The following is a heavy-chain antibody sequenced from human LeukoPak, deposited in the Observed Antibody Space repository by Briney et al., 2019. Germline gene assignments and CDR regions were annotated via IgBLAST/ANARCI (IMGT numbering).Heavy chain of an antibody. CDR3: ASPFSA. CDR2: ITGSGSST. CDR1: GFTFSSYA. J-gene: IGHJ4*02. Sequence: GGSLRLSYAASGFTFSSYAMTWVRQAPGKGLEWVSSITGSGSSTYYADSVKGRFTISRDNSKNTLYLQMNSLRAEDTAVYYCASPFSAGGQGTLVTVSS. D-gene: IGHD3-10*01. V-gene: IGHV3-23*01.